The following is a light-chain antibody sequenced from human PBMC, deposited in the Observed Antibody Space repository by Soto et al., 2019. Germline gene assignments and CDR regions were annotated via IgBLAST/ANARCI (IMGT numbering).Light chain of an antibody. J-gene: IGKJ1*01. CDR3: QQYNNWPRT. V-gene: IGKV3-15*01. CDR1: QSVSSN. Sequence: ERVMTQSPATLSVSPGDRATLSCMASQSVSSNLAWYQQKLGQAPRLLIYSASTRATGIPARFSGSGFGTEFTLTISSLRSEDFALYYCQQYNNWPRTFGQGTKVEIK. CDR2: SAS.